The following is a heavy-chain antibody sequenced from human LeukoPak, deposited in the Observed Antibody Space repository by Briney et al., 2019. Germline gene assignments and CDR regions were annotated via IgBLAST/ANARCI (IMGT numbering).Heavy chain of an antibody. J-gene: IGHJ4*02. D-gene: IGHD3-10*01. V-gene: IGHV1-2*02. CDR2: INPNSGGT. CDR3: ARDGDYGTGSYYRGCYDC. Sequence: ASVKVSCKASAYTFTDYYMHWLRQAPGQGLEWMGWINPNSGGTDYAQKFQGRVTMTRDTSISTAYMELARLRSDDTAVYYCARDGDYGTGSYYRGCYDCWGQGILVTVSS. CDR1: AYTFTDYY.